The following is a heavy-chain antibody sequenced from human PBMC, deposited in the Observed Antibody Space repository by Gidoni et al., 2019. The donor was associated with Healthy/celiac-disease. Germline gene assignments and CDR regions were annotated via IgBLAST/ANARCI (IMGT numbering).Heavy chain of an antibody. V-gene: IGHV3-49*03. D-gene: IGHD6-19*01. CDR1: GFTFGDYA. J-gene: IGHJ3*02. Sequence: EVQLVESGGGLVQPGRSLRLSCTASGFTFGDYAMSWFRQAPGKGLEWVGFIRSKAYGGTTEYAASVKGRFTISRDDSKSIAYLQMNSLKTEDTAVYYCTRVGWGIAVAGTSHDAFDIWGQGTMVTVSS. CDR3: TRVGWGIAVAGTSHDAFDI. CDR2: IRSKAYGGTT.